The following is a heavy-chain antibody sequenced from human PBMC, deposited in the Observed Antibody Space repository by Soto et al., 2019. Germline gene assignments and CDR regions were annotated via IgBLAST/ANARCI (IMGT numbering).Heavy chain of an antibody. V-gene: IGHV1-3*01. D-gene: IGHD2-2*01. CDR2: INAGNGNT. CDR1: GYTFTSYA. CDR3: ARAGQGSLAVVPAAYSY. J-gene: IGHJ4*02. Sequence: GASVKVSCKASGYTFTSYAMHWVRQAPGQRLEWMGWINAGNGNTKYSQKFQGRVTITRDTSASTAYMELSSLRSEDTAVYYCARAGQGSLAVVPAAYSYWGQGTLVTVSS.